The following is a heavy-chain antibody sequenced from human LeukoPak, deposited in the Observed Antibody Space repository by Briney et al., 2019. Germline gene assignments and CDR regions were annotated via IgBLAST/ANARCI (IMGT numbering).Heavy chain of an antibody. J-gene: IGHJ4*02. Sequence: GGSLRLSCAASGFTFSSYSMNWVRQAPGKGLEWVSYISSSSSTIYYADSVKGRFTISRDNSKNTLYLQMNSLRAEDTTVYYCAKGRYCSGGTCLQDYWGQGTLVTVSS. D-gene: IGHD2-15*01. CDR1: GFTFSSYS. CDR3: AKGRYCSGGTCLQDY. V-gene: IGHV3-48*01. CDR2: ISSSSSTI.